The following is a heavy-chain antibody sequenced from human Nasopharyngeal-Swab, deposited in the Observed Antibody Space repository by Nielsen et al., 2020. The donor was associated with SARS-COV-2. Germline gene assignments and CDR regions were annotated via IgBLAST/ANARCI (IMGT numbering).Heavy chain of an antibody. CDR1: GYTFTSYG. CDR3: ARFSPPLYCNSPTCLATWFDP. J-gene: IGHJ5*02. V-gene: IGHV1-18*01. Sequence: ASVKVSCKASGYTFTSYGISWVRQAPGQGLEWMGWISVYNGNTNYAQNLQGRVTMTTDTSTSTAYMELRSLRSGDTVVYYCARFSPPLYCNSPTCLATWFDPWGQGTLVTVSS. CDR2: ISVYNGNT. D-gene: IGHD2-2*01.